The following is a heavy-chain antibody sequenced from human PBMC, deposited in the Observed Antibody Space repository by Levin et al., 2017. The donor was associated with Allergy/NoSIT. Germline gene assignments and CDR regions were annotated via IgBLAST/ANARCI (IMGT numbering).Heavy chain of an antibody. CDR3: ATDLPSNPGEAGRRDAFDI. CDR1: GYTLTELS. J-gene: IGHJ3*02. CDR2: FDPEDGET. D-gene: IGHD7-27*01. Sequence: ASVKVSCKVSGYTLTELSMHWVRQAPGKGLEWMGGFDPEDGETIYAQKFQGRVTMTEDTSTDTAYMELSSLRSEDTAVYYCATDLPSNPGEAGRRDAFDIWGQGTMVTVSS. V-gene: IGHV1-24*01.